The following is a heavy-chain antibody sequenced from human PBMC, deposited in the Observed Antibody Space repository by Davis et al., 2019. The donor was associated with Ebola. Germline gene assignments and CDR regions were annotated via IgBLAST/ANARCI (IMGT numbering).Heavy chain of an antibody. CDR1: GYTFTGYY. J-gene: IGHJ6*02. V-gene: IGHV1-2*04. D-gene: IGHD6-25*01. CDR2: INPNSGGT. Sequence: AASVKVSCNASGYTFTGYYMHWVRQAPGQGLEWMGWINPNSGGTNYAQKFQGWVTMTRDTSISTAYMELSRLRSDDTAVYYCARDRYSSGGMDVWGQGTTVTVSS. CDR3: ARDRYSSGGMDV.